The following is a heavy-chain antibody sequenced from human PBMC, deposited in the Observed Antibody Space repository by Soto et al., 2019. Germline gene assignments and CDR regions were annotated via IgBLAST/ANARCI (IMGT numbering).Heavy chain of an antibody. Sequence: QVRLQESGPGLVKPSETLSLTCTVSGGSISSYYWSWIRQPPGKGLEWIGYMYNTGSTIYNPSLKRRVTISVDTSKNQFSLKLNSMTAADTAVYYCARDLWGYCGADCYPLDVWGQGTMVTVSS. V-gene: IGHV4-59*01. D-gene: IGHD2-21*02. CDR1: GGSISSYY. J-gene: IGHJ6*02. CDR2: MYNTGST. CDR3: ARDLWGYCGADCYPLDV.